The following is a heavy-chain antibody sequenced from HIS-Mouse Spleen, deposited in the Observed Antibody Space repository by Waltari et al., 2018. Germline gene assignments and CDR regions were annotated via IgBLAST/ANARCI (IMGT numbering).Heavy chain of an antibody. CDR2: IWYDGSEK. CDR3: AKGKYYFDY. Sequence: QVQLVESGGGVVQPGRSLRLSCAASGFTFSSYGMHWVRQAPGKGRGWVAGIWYDGSEKYYADSVKGRFTISRDNSKNTLYLQMNSRRAEDTAVDYCAKGKYYFDYWGQGTLVTVSS. J-gene: IGHJ4*02. V-gene: IGHV3-33*06. CDR1: GFTFSSYG.